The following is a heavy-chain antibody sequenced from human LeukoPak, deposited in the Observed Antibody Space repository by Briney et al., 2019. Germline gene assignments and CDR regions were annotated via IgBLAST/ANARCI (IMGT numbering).Heavy chain of an antibody. Sequence: GGSLRLSRAASGFTFSSYAMSWVRQAPGKGLEWVSAISGSGGSTYYADSVKGRFTISRDNSKNTLYLQMNSLRAEDTAVYYCAKDYYDSSGGDAFDIWGQGTMVTVSS. J-gene: IGHJ3*02. D-gene: IGHD3-22*01. CDR2: ISGSGGST. V-gene: IGHV3-23*01. CDR1: GFTFSSYA. CDR3: AKDYYDSSGGDAFDI.